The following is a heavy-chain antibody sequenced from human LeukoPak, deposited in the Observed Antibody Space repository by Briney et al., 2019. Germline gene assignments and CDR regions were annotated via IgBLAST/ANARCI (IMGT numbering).Heavy chain of an antibody. V-gene: IGHV3-23*01. CDR1: GFTFSSYA. CDR3: ARDEPGIAVDVGVY. D-gene: IGHD6-19*01. CDR2: IGSGSGGTT. Sequence: GGSLRLSCAASGFTFSSYAMRWVRQAPGKGLEWVSAIGSGSGGTTIYADSVKGRFTISRDNAKNSLYLQMNSLRAEDTAVYYCARDEPGIAVDVGVYWGQGTLVTVSS. J-gene: IGHJ4*02.